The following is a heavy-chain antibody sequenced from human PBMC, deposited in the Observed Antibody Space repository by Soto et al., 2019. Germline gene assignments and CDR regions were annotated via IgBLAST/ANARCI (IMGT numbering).Heavy chain of an antibody. Sequence: QVQLQESGPGLVKPSQTLSLTCTVSGGSISSGGYYWSWIRQHPGKGLEWIGYIYYSGSTYYNPSLKSRVTISVDTSKNQFSLKLSSVTAADTAVYFCARDTGFIDTYGMDVWGQGTTVTVSS. V-gene: IGHV4-31*03. CDR1: GGSISSGGYY. CDR3: ARDTGFIDTYGMDV. J-gene: IGHJ6*02. CDR2: IYYSGST. D-gene: IGHD2-15*01.